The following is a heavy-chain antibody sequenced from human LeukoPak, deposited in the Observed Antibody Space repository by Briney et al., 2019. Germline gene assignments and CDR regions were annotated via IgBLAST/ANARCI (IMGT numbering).Heavy chain of an antibody. CDR2: INWNGGST. CDR3: ASSYYYYYYMDV. V-gene: IGHV3-20*04. Sequence: GGSLRLSCAASGFTFDDYGMSWARQAPGKGLEWVAGINWNGGSTGYADSVKGQFTFSRDNPKKSLYLQMDSLRAEDTALYYCASSYYYYYYMDVWGKGTTVTVSS. J-gene: IGHJ6*03. CDR1: GFTFDDYG.